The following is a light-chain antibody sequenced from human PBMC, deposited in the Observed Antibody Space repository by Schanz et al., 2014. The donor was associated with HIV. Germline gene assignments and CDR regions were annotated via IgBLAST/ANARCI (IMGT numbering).Light chain of an antibody. J-gene: IGKJ2*01. Sequence: EIVLTQSPGTLSLSPGERATLSCRASQSVGSNWLAWYQQKPGQAPRLLIYGGSKRATGIPDRFSGSGSETDFTLTISRLEPEDFAVYYCQQYGSSPGTFGQGTKLEIK. V-gene: IGKV3-20*01. CDR3: QQYGSSPGT. CDR2: GGS. CDR1: QSVGSNW.